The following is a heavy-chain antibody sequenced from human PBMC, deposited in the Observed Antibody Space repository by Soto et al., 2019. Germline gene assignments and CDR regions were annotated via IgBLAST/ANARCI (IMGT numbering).Heavy chain of an antibody. J-gene: IGHJ6*03. CDR2: ISAYNGNT. D-gene: IGHD5-12*01. Sequence: GASVKVSCKASGFTFTSYAISWVRQSPGQGLEWMGWISAYNGNTNYAQKLQGRVTMTTDTSTSTAYMELRSLRSDDTAVYYCASRSTGYSGYGAHRYHGDYYYYYMDVWGKGTTVTVSS. CDR3: ASRSTGYSGYGAHRYHGDYYYYYMDV. CDR1: GFTFTSYA. V-gene: IGHV1-18*01.